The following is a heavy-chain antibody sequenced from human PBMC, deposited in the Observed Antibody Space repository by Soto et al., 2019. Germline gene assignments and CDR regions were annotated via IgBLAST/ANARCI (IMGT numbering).Heavy chain of an antibody. CDR3: ARAWRVRGVLAYYYYGMDV. J-gene: IGHJ6*02. D-gene: IGHD3-10*01. CDR1: GGSFSGYY. CDR2: INHSGST. Sequence: QVQLQQWGAGLLKPSETLSLTCAVYGGSFSGYYWSWIRQPPGKGLEWIGEINHSGSTNYNPSLKSRVTISVDTSKIQFSLKLSSVTAADTAVYYCARAWRVRGVLAYYYYGMDVWGQGTTVTVSS. V-gene: IGHV4-34*01.